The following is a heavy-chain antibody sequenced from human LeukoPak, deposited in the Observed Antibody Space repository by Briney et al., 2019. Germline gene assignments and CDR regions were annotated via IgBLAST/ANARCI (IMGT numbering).Heavy chain of an antibody. J-gene: IGHJ4*02. D-gene: IGHD6-19*01. Sequence: ASVKLSCKASGGTFSSYAISWVRQAPGQGLEWMGGIIPIFGTANYAQKFQGRVTITADESTSTAYMELSSLRSEDTAVYYCARVRVAGTSFDYWAREPWSPSPQ. V-gene: IGHV1-69*13. CDR2: IIPIFGTA. CDR1: GGTFSSYA. CDR3: ARVRVAGTSFDY.